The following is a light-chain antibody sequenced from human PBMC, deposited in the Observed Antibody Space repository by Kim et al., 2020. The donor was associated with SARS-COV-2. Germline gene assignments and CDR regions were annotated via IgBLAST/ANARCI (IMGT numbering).Light chain of an antibody. CDR3: SSYAGSNIGV. CDR2: EVS. V-gene: IGLV2-8*01. J-gene: IGLJ3*02. CDR1: SSDVGGYNY. Sequence: GQSVTISCTGTSSDVGGYNYVSLYQQHPGKAPKLMSYEVSKRPSGVPDRFSGSKSGNTASLTVSGLQAEDEADYYCSSYAGSNIGVFGGGTQLTVL.